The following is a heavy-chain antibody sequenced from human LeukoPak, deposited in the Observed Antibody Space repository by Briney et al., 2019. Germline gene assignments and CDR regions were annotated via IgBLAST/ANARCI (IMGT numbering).Heavy chain of an antibody. V-gene: IGHV1-8*01. J-gene: IGHJ6*03. CDR3: ARGLRARREGYYYYYMDV. CDR1: GYTFTSYD. Sequence: ASVTVSCKASGYTFTSYDINWVRQAPGQGLEWMGWMNPNSGNTGYAQKFQGRVTMTRNTSISTAYMELSSLRSEDTAVYYCARGLRARREGYYYYYMDVWGKGTTVTVSS. D-gene: IGHD6-6*01. CDR2: MNPNSGNT.